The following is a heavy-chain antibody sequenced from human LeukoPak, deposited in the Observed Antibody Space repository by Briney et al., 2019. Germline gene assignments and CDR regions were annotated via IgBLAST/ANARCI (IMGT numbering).Heavy chain of an antibody. J-gene: IGHJ4*02. CDR3: ERERDGRFFDY. V-gene: IGHV3-7*01. CDR2: INQEGSEK. CDR1: GLTFRSYW. Sequence: HTGGSLRLSCAVSGLTFRSYWMSWVRQAPGKGLEWVANINQEGSEKYFVDSVKGRFTISRDNAKNSLHLQMNTLRAEDTAVYYCERERDGRFFDYWGQGTLVTVSS. D-gene: IGHD5-24*01.